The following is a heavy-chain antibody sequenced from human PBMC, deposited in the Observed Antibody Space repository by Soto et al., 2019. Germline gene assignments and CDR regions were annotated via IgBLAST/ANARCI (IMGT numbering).Heavy chain of an antibody. CDR1: GFTFSSYG. J-gene: IGHJ6*02. CDR2: IWYDGSNK. CDR3: ARGVVGSSWYPLPYYYYGMDV. Sequence: QVPLVESGGGVVQPGRSLRLSCAASGFTFSSYGMHWVRQAPGKGLEWVAVIWYDGSNKYYADSVKGRFTISRDNSKNTLYLQMNSLRAEDTAVYYCARGVVGSSWYPLPYYYYGMDVWGQGTTVTVSS. V-gene: IGHV3-33*01. D-gene: IGHD6-13*01.